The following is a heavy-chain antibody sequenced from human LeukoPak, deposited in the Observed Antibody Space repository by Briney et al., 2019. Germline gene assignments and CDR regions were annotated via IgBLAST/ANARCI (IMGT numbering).Heavy chain of an antibody. CDR3: AKDRGATSNY. CDR1: GFTSSSYG. CDR2: ISYDGSNK. V-gene: IGHV3-30*18. J-gene: IGHJ4*02. Sequence: GRSLRLSCAASGFTSSSYGMHWVRQAPGKGLEWVAVISYDGSNKYYADSVKGRFTISRDNSKNTLYLQMNSLRAEDTAVYYCAKDRGATSNYWGQGTLVTVSS. D-gene: IGHD5-12*01.